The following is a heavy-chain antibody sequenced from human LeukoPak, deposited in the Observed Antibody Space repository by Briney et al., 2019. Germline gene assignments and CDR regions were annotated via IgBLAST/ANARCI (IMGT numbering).Heavy chain of an antibody. CDR1: GFTFSSSA. CDR2: IAYDASNE. CDR3: VGEVGPRQMNY. Sequence: GGSLRLSCAASGFTFSSSAMSWARQVPGKGLEWVAVIAYDASNEYYADSVKGRFTISRDNSKNTLYLQMNSLRTEDTAMYYCVGEVGPRQMNYWGQGTLVTVSS. D-gene: IGHD1-26*01. J-gene: IGHJ4*02. V-gene: IGHV3-30-3*01.